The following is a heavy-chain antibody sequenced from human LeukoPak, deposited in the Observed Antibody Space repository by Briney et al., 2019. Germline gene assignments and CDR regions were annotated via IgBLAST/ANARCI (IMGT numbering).Heavy chain of an antibody. CDR2: INWNSGTM. V-gene: IGHV3-9*01. CDR1: GFSFADAT. CDR3: AKDAYMDV. Sequence: PGGSLRLSCAASGFSFADATMHWVRHVPGKGLEWVSGINWNSGTMGYADSVKGRFTVSRDNAKNSLYLQMNSLKTEDTALYYCAKDAYMDVWGKGTTVTASS. J-gene: IGHJ6*03.